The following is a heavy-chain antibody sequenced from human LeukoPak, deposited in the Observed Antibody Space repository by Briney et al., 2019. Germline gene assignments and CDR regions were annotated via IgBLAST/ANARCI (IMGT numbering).Heavy chain of an antibody. J-gene: IGHJ4*02. CDR1: GGSFSGYY. D-gene: IGHD2-21*01. CDR2: INHSGST. V-gene: IGHV4-34*01. CDR3: ARGYSAGFDY. Sequence: LETLSLTCAVYGGSFSGYYWSWIRQPPGKGLEWIGEINHSGSTNYNPSLKSRVTISVDTSKNQFSLKLSSVTAADTAVYYCARGYSAGFDYWGQGTLVTVSS.